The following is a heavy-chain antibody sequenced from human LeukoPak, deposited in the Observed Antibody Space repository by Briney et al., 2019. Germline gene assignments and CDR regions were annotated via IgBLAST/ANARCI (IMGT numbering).Heavy chain of an antibody. CDR1: GFTFSNYA. J-gene: IGHJ6*03. V-gene: IGHV3-23*01. CDR3: AVYYGSGSYSHPYYYMDV. D-gene: IGHD3-10*01. CDR2: INDSGGST. Sequence: GGPLRLSCAASGFTFSNYAMSWVRQAPGPGLEWVSAINDSGGSTYYADSVKGRFTISRDNSKNTPYLQMNCLRAEDTAVYYCAVYYGSGSYSHPYYYMDVWGKGTTVTISS.